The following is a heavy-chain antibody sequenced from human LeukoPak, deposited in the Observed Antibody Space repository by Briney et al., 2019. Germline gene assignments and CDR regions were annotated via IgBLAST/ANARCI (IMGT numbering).Heavy chain of an antibody. CDR3: VRESYSRGDFN. J-gene: IGHJ4*02. D-gene: IGHD2-21*01. V-gene: IGHV3-7*01. CDR2: IKYDGNEN. CDR1: GFIFSTYW. Sequence: GGSLRLSCAASGFIFSTYWMTWVRQAPGKGLEWVATIKYDGNENYYVDSVRGRFTISRDNAKNSLYLQMNSLPAEDTAVYYCVRESYSRGDFNWGQGTLVSVSS.